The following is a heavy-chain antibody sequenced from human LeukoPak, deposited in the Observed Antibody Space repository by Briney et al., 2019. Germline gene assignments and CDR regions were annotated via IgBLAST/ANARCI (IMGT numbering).Heavy chain of an antibody. CDR1: GFTVSSSY. V-gene: IGHV3-66*01. J-gene: IGHJ4*02. CDR3: ARDYYGGNSGDYFDY. CDR2: IYSGGST. D-gene: IGHD4-23*01. Sequence: PGGSLRLSCVVSGFTVSSSYMSWVRQAPGKGLEWVSLIYSGGSTYYADSVKGRFTIPRDNSKNTLYLQMSSLRAEDTAVYYCARDYYGGNSGDYFDYWGQGTLVTVSS.